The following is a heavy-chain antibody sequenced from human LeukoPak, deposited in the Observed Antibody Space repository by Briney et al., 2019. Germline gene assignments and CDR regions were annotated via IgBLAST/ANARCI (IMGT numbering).Heavy chain of an antibody. D-gene: IGHD3-9*01. CDR2: IHYDGSNK. J-gene: IGHJ3*02. Sequence: GGSLRLSCEASGFTFNSYGMHWVRQAPGKGLEWVAFIHYDGSNKQYADSVKGRFTISRDSSKNTLYMQMNSLRSEDTAVYYCARDGDFDILEAFDIWGQGTMVTVSS. CDR1: GFTFNSYG. V-gene: IGHV3-30*02. CDR3: ARDGDFDILEAFDI.